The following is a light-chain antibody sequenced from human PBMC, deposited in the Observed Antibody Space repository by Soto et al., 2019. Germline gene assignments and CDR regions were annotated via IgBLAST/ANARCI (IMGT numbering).Light chain of an antibody. J-gene: IGLJ1*01. V-gene: IGLV1-40*01. CDR3: QSYDSSLSDV. CDR2: GNS. CDR1: SSNIGAGYD. Sequence: QSVLTQPPSVSGAPGQRVTISCTGSSSNIGAGYDVHWYQQLPGTAPKLLIYGNSNRPSGVPDRFSGSKSCTSAXLAITGLQAEDEADYYCQSYDSSLSDVFGTGTKLTVL.